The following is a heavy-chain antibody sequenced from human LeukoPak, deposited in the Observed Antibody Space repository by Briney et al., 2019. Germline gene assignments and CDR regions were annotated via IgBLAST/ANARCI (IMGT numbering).Heavy chain of an antibody. V-gene: IGHV3-23*01. D-gene: IGHD5-24*01. J-gene: IGHJ6*02. Sequence: GRSLRLSCAASGFTFSSYAMSWDRQAPGKGLEWVSAISGSGGSTYYADSVKGRFTISRDNSKNTLYLQMNSLRAEDTAVYYCAKEGLEYYYYGMDVWGQGTTVTVSS. CDR1: GFTFSSYA. CDR2: ISGSGGST. CDR3: AKEGLEYYYYGMDV.